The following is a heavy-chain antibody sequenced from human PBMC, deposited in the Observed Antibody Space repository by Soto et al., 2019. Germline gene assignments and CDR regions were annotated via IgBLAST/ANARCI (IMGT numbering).Heavy chain of an antibody. CDR2: IIPIFGTA. Sequence: VQLVQSGAEVKKPGSSVKVSCKASGGTFSSYAISWVRQAPGQGLEWMGGIIPIFGTANYAQKFQGRVTITADESTSTADMELSSLRSEDTAVYYCAREKQLTTVTTYSFGYWGQGTLVTVSS. D-gene: IGHD4-17*01. J-gene: IGHJ4*02. V-gene: IGHV1-69*01. CDR1: GGTFSSYA. CDR3: AREKQLTTVTTYSFGY.